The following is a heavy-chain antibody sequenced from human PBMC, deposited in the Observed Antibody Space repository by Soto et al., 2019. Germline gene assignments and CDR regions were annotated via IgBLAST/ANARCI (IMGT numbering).Heavy chain of an antibody. V-gene: IGHV3-23*01. D-gene: IGHD3-22*01. CDR1: GFTFNTYS. Sequence: RRLSCAASGFTFNTYSMTWVRQAPGKGLEWVSGISGSGDGTYYADSVKGRFTISRDNSRNTLYLHLNSLRVEDTAVYYCAKDLLHLARVYWGQGTLVTVSS. CDR3: AKDLLHLARVY. CDR2: ISGSGDGT. J-gene: IGHJ4*02.